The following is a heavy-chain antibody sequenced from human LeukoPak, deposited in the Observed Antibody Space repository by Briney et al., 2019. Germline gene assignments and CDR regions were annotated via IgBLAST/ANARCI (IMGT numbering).Heavy chain of an antibody. J-gene: IGHJ4*02. CDR1: GYTFTGYY. V-gene: IGHV1-2*02. D-gene: IGHD3-22*01. CDR2: INPNSGGT. CDR3: ARDGYYYDSSGFDY. Sequence: GASVKVSCKASGYTFTGYYRHWVRQAPGQGLEWMGWINPNSGGTNYAQKFQGRVTMTRDTSISTAYMELSRLRSDDTAVYYCARDGYYYDSSGFDYWGQGTLVTVSS.